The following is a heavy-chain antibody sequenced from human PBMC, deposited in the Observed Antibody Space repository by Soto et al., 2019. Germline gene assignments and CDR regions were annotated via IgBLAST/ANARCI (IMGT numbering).Heavy chain of an antibody. D-gene: IGHD6-13*01. V-gene: IGHV3-21*02. J-gene: IGHJ4*02. CDR2: ISNNGNDR. Sequence: DVQLVESGGGLVKPGGSLRLSCAASGFIFSSYSMNWVRQAPGKGLEWVLSISNNGNDRNYADSVKGRFTISRDNAKDSLSVEMNTLTVEDTAVYYCTRSEIVAAGTGPFDYWGRGALVIVAS. CDR1: GFIFSSYS. CDR3: TRSEIVAAGTGPFDY.